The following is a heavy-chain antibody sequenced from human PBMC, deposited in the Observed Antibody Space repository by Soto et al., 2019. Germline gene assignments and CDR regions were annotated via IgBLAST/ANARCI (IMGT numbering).Heavy chain of an antibody. CDR1: GGSISSYY. Sequence: XTLSLPCTVSGGSISSYYWSWIRQPPGKGLEWIGYIYYSGSTNYNPSLKSRVTISVDTSKNQFSLKLSSVTAADTAVYYCERVGRNDFWSGPLYYFDYWGQGTLGTVS. D-gene: IGHD3-3*01. J-gene: IGHJ4*02. CDR2: IYYSGST. V-gene: IGHV4-59*01. CDR3: ERVGRNDFWSGPLYYFDY.